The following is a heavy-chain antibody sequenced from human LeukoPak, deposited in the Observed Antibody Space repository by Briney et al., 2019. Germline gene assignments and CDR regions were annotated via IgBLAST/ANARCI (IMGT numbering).Heavy chain of an antibody. D-gene: IGHD3-10*01. Sequence: PGGSLRLSCAVSGSTVSTNYMSWVRQAPGKGLEWVSVIYSGGSTYYADSVKGRFTISRDNSKNTLYLQMNSLRAEDTAVYYCARILWFGESTPFDYWGQGTLVTVSS. J-gene: IGHJ4*02. CDR3: ARILWFGESTPFDY. CDR2: IYSGGST. V-gene: IGHV3-66*01. CDR1: GSTVSTNY.